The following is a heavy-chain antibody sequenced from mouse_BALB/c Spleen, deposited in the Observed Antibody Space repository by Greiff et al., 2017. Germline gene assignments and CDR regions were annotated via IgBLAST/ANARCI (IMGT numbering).Heavy chain of an antibody. V-gene: IGHV5-9-4*01. CDR2: ISSGGSYT. Sequence: EVKVVESGGGLVKPGGSLKLSCAASGFTFSSYAMSWVRQSPEKRLEWVAEISSGGSYTYYPDTVTGRFTISRDNAKNTLYLEMSSLRSEDTAMYYCARDLSMAMDYWGQGTSVTVSS. CDR3: ARDLSMAMDY. J-gene: IGHJ4*01. D-gene: IGHD2-10*02. CDR1: GFTFSSYA.